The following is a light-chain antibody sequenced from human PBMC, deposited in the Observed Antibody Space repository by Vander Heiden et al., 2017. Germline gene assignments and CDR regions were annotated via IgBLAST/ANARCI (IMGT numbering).Light chain of an antibody. Sequence: QSALTQPPSPSGSPGQSVTISCTGTSSDVGGYNYVSWYQQYPGKAPKLMIYEVSRRPSGVPDRFSGSKSGNTASLTVSGLQAEDEADYYCSSYAGSNNWVFGGGTKLTVL. CDR1: SSDVGGYNY. J-gene: IGLJ3*02. CDR2: EVS. CDR3: SSYAGSNNWV. V-gene: IGLV2-8*01.